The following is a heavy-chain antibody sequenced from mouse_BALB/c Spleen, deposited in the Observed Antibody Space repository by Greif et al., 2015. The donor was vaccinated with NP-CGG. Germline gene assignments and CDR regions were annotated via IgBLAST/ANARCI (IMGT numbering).Heavy chain of an antibody. Sequence: EVMLVESGGGLVKPGGSLKLSCAASGFTFSSYAMSWVRQTPEKRLEWVATISSGGSYTYYPDSVKGRFTISRDNAKNTLYLQMSSLRSEDTAMYYCARHSYYYGKDWYFDVWGAGTTVTVSS. D-gene: IGHD1-1*01. J-gene: IGHJ1*01. CDR2: ISSGGSYT. CDR1: GFTFSSYA. CDR3: ARHSYYYGKDWYFDV. V-gene: IGHV5-9-3*01.